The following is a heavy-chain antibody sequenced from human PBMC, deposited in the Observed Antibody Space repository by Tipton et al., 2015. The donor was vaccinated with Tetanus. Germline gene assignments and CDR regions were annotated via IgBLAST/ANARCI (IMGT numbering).Heavy chain of an antibody. CDR1: GFTVSSNY. D-gene: IGHD6-19*01. V-gene: IGHV3-53*01. J-gene: IGHJ4*02. Sequence: SLRLSCAASGFTVSSNYMSWVRQAPGKGLEWVSVIYSGGSTYYADSVKGRFTISRDNSKNTLYLQMNSLRAEDTAVYYCARSIAVAGDAGFDYWGQGTLVTVSS. CDR3: ARSIAVAGDAGFDY. CDR2: IYSGGST.